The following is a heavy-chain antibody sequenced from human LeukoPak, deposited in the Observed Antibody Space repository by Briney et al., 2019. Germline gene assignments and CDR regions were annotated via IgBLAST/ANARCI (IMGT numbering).Heavy chain of an antibody. CDR2: ISSSSSYI. CDR3: ARELSSSWYHTPDAFDI. CDR1: GFTFSSYS. V-gene: IGHV3-21*01. J-gene: IGHJ3*02. D-gene: IGHD6-13*01. Sequence: GGSLRLSCVGSGFTFSSYSMNWVHQAPGKGLEWLSSISSSSSYIYYAESVKGRFTISRDNAKNSLYLQMNSLRAEDTAVYYCARELSSSWYHTPDAFDIWGQGKMVTVSS.